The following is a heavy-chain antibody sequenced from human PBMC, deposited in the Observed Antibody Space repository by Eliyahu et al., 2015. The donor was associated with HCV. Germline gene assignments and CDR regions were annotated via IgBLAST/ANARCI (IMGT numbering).Heavy chain of an antibody. D-gene: IGHD5-24*01. CDR1: EFTFSSYS. CDR3: ARDGGGGYNQIDY. J-gene: IGHJ4*02. CDR2: ILNDGSEA. Sequence: QVQLVESGGGVVQPGRSLRLSCAASEFTFSSYSMHWVRQVTGKGLEAVAVILNDGSEAYYAESVRGRFTISRDNSKNMLYLQMNSLRPDDTALYFCARDGGGGYNQIDYWGQGTLVTVSS. V-gene: IGHV3-30*04.